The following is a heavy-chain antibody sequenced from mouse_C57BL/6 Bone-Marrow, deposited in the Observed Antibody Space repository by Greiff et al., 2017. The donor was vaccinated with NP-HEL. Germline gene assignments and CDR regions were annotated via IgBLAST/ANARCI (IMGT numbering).Heavy chain of an antibody. V-gene: IGHV14-4*01. J-gene: IGHJ4*01. Sequence: VQLQQSGAELVRPGASVKLSCTASGFNIKDDYMHWVKQRPEQGLEWIGLIDPENGDTEYASKFQGKATITAETSSNTAYLQLSSQTSEDTPVYYRTPITTVVEGDYWGQGTAVTVSS. D-gene: IGHD1-1*01. CDR1: GFNIKDDY. CDR3: TPITTVVEGDY. CDR2: IDPENGDT.